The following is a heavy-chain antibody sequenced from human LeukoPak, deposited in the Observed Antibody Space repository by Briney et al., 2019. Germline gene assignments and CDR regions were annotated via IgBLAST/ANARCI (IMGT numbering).Heavy chain of an antibody. D-gene: IGHD6-6*01. V-gene: IGHV3-9*01. CDR1: GFTFDDYA. CDR3: AKDHSYSISQHYFDY. Sequence: GRSLRLSCAAPGFTFDDYAMHWVRQAPGKGLEWVSGISWNSGNIDYADSVKGRFTISRDNAKNSLYLQMNSLRAENTALYYCAKDHSYSISQHYFDYWGQGTLVTASS. J-gene: IGHJ4*02. CDR2: ISWNSGNI.